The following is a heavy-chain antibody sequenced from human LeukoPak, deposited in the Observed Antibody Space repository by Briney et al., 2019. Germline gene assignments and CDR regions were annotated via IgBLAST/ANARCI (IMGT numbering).Heavy chain of an antibody. CDR2: IYHSGST. CDR3: AGLNWNYQLYYFDY. V-gene: IGHV4-4*02. Sequence: PSGTLSLTCAVSGGSISSSNWWSWVRQPPGKGLEWIGEIYHSGSTNYNPPLKSRVTISVDKSKNQFSLKLSSVTAADTAVYYCAGLNWNYQLYYFDYWGQGTLVTVSS. D-gene: IGHD1-7*01. J-gene: IGHJ4*02. CDR1: GGSISSSNW.